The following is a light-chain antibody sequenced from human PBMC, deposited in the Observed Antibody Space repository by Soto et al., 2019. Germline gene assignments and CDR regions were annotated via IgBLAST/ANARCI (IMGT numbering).Light chain of an antibody. CDR3: QQYGRSPLT. V-gene: IGKV3-20*01. CDR1: QSVSSNY. CDR2: RAS. Sequence: EIVLTQSPGTLSLSPGERATLSCRASQSVSSNYLAWYQQQPGQAPKLLIYRASSRATGSPDRFSGSGSVTDFTLTISRLEPEDFAVYYCQQYGRSPLTFGGGTKVEIK. J-gene: IGKJ4*01.